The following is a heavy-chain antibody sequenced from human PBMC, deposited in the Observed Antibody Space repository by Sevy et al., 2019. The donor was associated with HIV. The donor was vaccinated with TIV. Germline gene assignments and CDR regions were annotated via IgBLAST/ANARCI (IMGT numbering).Heavy chain of an antibody. V-gene: IGHV3-33*01. CDR1: GFTFSSFG. D-gene: IGHD4-17*01. Sequence: GGSLRLSCAASGFTFSSFGMHWVRQAPGKGLEWVAVIWFDGSNTYYADSVKGRFTISRDIAKNTLSLQMNSRRAEDTAVYYCAGDLEFYDSGDYGPAFMPDFWGHGTLVTVSS. CDR3: AGDLEFYDSGDYGPAFMPDF. J-gene: IGHJ4*01. CDR2: IWFDGSNT.